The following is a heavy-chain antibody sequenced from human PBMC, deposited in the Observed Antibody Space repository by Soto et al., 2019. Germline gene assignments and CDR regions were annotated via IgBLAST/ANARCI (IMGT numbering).Heavy chain of an antibody. D-gene: IGHD3-10*01. CDR2: ITGSGSHS. CDR3: AKGTSSEFLLSFDD. V-gene: IGHV3-23*01. J-gene: IGHJ4*01. Sequence: EVQLLQSGGGLVQPGGSLRLSCTASGFPSSTYGFSTYAMTWVRQPPGKGLEWVSVITGSGSHSYYADSVKGRFTISRDNSRDTLYLQMNTLRADDTAVYFCAKGTSSEFLLSFDDWGHGTLVTVSS. CDR1: GFPSSTYGFSTYA.